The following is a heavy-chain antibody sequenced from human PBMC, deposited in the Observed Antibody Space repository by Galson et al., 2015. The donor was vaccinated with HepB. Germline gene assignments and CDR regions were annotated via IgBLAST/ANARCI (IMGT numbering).Heavy chain of an antibody. CDR3: ARAVAGYYFDY. Sequence: SLRLSCAASGFTVSSNHMSWIRQAPGKGLEWVSIIYSGGTTHYTDSVKGRFTISRDDSENTLYLQMNSLRAADTAVYYCARAVAGYYFDYWGQGTLVTISS. CDR2: IYSGGTT. D-gene: IGHD6-19*01. J-gene: IGHJ4*02. CDR1: GFTVSSNH. V-gene: IGHV3-53*01.